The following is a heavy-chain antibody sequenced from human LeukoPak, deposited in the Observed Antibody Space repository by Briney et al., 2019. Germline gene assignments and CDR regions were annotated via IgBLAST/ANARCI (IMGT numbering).Heavy chain of an antibody. Sequence: ASVRDSCEASGGTFISYAISWVRQAPGQGGEWMGRIIAIFGIANYAQNFQGSVTITADKSTSTAYMDLSSLRSEDTAVYYCARGGSRDYDFWSGYPNWFDPWGQGTLVTVSS. J-gene: IGHJ5*02. CDR3: ARGGSRDYDFWSGYPNWFDP. V-gene: IGHV1-69*10. CDR1: GGTFISYA. D-gene: IGHD3-3*01. CDR2: IIAIFGIA.